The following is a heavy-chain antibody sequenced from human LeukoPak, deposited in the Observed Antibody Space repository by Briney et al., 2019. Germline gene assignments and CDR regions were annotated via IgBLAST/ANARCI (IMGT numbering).Heavy chain of an antibody. CDR2: ISSSGGST. V-gene: IGHV3-23*01. CDR1: GFTFRNYA. D-gene: IGHD4-17*01. CDR3: AKNYGDSYFDY. J-gene: IGHJ4*02. Sequence: GGSLRLSCAGSGFTFRNYAMSWVRQAPGKGLEWVSVISSSGGSTYYADSVKGRFTISRDNSKNTLYLQMNSLRAEDTAVYYCAKNYGDSYFDYWGQGTLVTVSS.